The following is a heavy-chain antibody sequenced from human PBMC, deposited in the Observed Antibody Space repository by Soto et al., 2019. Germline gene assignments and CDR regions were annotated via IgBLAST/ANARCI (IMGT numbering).Heavy chain of an antibody. V-gene: IGHV4-39*01. Sequence: SETLSLTCTVSGGSISSSSYYWGWIRQPPGKGLEWIGSIYYSGSTYYNPSLKSRVTISVDTSKNQFSLKLSSVTAADTAVYYCERSYDMARGVSHAFDIWGQGTMVTVSS. D-gene: IGHD3-10*01. J-gene: IGHJ3*02. CDR1: GGSISSSSYY. CDR2: IYYSGST. CDR3: ERSYDMARGVSHAFDI.